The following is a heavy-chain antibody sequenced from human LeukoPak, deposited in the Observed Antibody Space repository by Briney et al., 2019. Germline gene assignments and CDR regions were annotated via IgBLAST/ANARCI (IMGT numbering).Heavy chain of an antibody. J-gene: IGHJ2*01. CDR3: ARGARYCSSTSCWYFDL. CDR1: GYTFTSYY. CDR2: INPSGGST. D-gene: IGHD2-2*01. Sequence: ASVKVSCKASGYTFTSYYMHWVRQAPGQGLEWMGIINPSGGSTSYAQKFQGRVTMTRDTSTSTAYMELSSLRSEDTAVYYCARGARYCSSTSCWYFDLWGRGTLVTVSS. V-gene: IGHV1-46*01.